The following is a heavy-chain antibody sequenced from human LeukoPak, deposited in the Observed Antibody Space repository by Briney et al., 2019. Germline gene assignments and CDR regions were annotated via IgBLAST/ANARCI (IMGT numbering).Heavy chain of an antibody. D-gene: IGHD5-18*01. CDR1: GGSISSGSYY. J-gene: IGHJ4*02. CDR2: IYTSGST. V-gene: IGHV4-61*02. Sequence: KASETLSLTCTVSGGSISSGSYYWSWIRQPAGKGLEWIGRIYTSGSTNYNPSLKSRVTISVDTSKNQFSLKLSSVTVADTAVYYCARESGGYSYGSFDYWGQGTLVTVSS. CDR3: ARESGGYSYGSFDY.